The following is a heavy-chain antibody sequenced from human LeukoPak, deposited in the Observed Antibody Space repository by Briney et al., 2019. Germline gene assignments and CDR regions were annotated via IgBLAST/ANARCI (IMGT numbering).Heavy chain of an antibody. Sequence: ASVKLSCKASGYTFTSYYLHWVRQAPGQGLEWMGRINPNSGDTNYAQKFQGKVTMTRDTSISTVYMDLRSLRSDDTAVYYCARGDVAPGYWGQGTLVTVSS. CDR1: GYTFTSYY. J-gene: IGHJ4*02. D-gene: IGHD5-24*01. CDR3: ARGDVAPGY. V-gene: IGHV1-2*02. CDR2: INPNSGDT.